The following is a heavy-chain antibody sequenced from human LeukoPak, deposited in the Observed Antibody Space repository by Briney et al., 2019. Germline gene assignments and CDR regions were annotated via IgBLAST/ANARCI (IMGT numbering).Heavy chain of an antibody. CDR1: GGSISSGSYY. J-gene: IGHJ4*02. V-gene: IGHV4-61*02. CDR3: ARDKIAAPED. CDR2: IYTSGST. D-gene: IGHD6-13*01. Sequence: SQTLSLTCTVSGGSISSGSYYWSWIRQPAGKGLEWIGRIYTSGSTNYNPSLKSRVTISVDTSKNQFSLKLSSVTAADTAVYYCARDKIAAPEDWGQGTPVTVSS.